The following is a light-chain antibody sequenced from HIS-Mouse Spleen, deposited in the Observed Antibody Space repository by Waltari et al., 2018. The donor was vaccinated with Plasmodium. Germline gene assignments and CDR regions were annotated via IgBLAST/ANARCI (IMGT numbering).Light chain of an antibody. V-gene: IGKV3-20*01. CDR2: GAS. Sequence: EIVLTPSPATLSLSPGERATLSCRASQSVSSSYLSWYQQKPGQAPRLLICGASSRTASIPRRMSGRGAGEDFTLTISRLEPEDFAVYYWQQNGSSPYTFGQGTKLEIK. J-gene: IGKJ2*01. CDR1: QSVSSSY. CDR3: QQNGSSPYT.